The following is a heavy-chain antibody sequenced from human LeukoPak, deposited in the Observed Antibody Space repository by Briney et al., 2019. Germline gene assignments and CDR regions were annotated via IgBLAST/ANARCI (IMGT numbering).Heavy chain of an antibody. CDR1: GGSISSYY. D-gene: IGHD3-10*01. J-gene: IGHJ5*02. V-gene: IGHV4-59*01. Sequence: ASETLSLTCTVSGGSISSYYWNWIRQPPGKGLERIGYLYYSGSTNYNPSLKSRVPISVDTSKNQFSLKLSSVTAADTAVYYCARDEDSAYGSGSYLSWRQGTLVTVSS. CDR2: LYYSGST. CDR3: ARDEDSAYGSGSYLS.